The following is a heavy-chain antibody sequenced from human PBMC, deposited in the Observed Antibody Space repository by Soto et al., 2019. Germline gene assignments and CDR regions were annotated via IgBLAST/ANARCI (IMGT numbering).Heavy chain of an antibody. D-gene: IGHD3-3*01. J-gene: IGHJ5*02. CDR3: ARANGDLWSDGNWFDP. CDR2: IYSGGST. V-gene: IGHV3-53*01. Sequence: EGSLRLSCAASGFTVSSNYMSWVRQAPGKGLEWVSVIYSGGSTYYADSVKGRFTISRDNSKNTLYLQMNSLRAEDTAVYYCARANGDLWSDGNWFDPWGQGTLVTGSS. CDR1: GFTVSSNY.